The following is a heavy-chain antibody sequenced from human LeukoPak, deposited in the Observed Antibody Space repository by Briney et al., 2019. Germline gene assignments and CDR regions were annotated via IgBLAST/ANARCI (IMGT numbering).Heavy chain of an antibody. D-gene: IGHD3-10*01. CDR2: INRRGGSS. V-gene: IGHV1-46*01. J-gene: IGHJ4*02. Sequence: ASVKVSCKASGYTLISYNMHWLRQAPGQGLEWMGVINRRGGSSSHAQKFQGRVTMTRDTSTSTAYMELRSLRSDDTAVYYCARALLWFGEPSHIDYWGQGTLVTASS. CDR3: ARALLWFGEPSHIDY. CDR1: GYTLISYN.